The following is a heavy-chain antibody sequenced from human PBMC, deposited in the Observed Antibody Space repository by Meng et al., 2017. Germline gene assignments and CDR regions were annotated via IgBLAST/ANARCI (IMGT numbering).Heavy chain of an antibody. J-gene: IGHJ4*02. CDR3: ARASYDYVWGSYLFGDY. CDR1: GYTFTSYA. CDR2: INAGNGNT. V-gene: IGHV1-3*01. D-gene: IGHD3-16*02. Sequence: VQLVQSGAEVKKPGASVKVSCKASGYTFTSYAMHWVRQAPGQRLEWMGWINAGNGNTKYSQKFQGRVTITRDTSASTAYMELSSLRSEDTAVYYCARASYDYVWGSYLFGDYWGQGTLVTVSS.